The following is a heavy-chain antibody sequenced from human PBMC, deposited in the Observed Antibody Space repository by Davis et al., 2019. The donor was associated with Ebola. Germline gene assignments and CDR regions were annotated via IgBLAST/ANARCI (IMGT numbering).Heavy chain of an antibody. Sequence: SETLSLTCAVYGGSFSGYYWSWIRQPPGKGLEWIGEINHSGRTNYNPSLKSRVTISVDTSKNQFSLKLSSVTAADTAVYYCARRAYYYGSGSYRYGMDVWGQGTTVTVSS. V-gene: IGHV4-34*01. CDR3: ARRAYYYGSGSYRYGMDV. D-gene: IGHD3-10*01. CDR1: GGSFSGYY. J-gene: IGHJ6*02. CDR2: INHSGRT.